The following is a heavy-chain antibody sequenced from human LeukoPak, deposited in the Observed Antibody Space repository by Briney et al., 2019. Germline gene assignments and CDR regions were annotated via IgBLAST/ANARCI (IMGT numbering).Heavy chain of an antibody. V-gene: IGHV3-23*01. Sequence: GGSLRLSCAASGFTFSSYAMSWVRQAPGEGLEWVSAISGSGGSTYYADSVKGRFTISRDNSKNTLYLQMNSLRAEDTAVYYCAKGLDSITMIVVVAQPDYFDYWGQGTLVTVSS. D-gene: IGHD3-22*01. CDR1: GFTFSSYA. CDR2: ISGSGGST. J-gene: IGHJ4*02. CDR3: AKGLDSITMIVVVAQPDYFDY.